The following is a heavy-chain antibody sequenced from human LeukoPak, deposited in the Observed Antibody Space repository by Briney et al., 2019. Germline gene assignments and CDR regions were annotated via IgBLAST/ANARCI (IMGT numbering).Heavy chain of an antibody. Sequence: GGSLRLSCAASGFTFNNYNMNWVRQAPGKALEWVSSITSSSTYIFYADSVKGRFTISRDNAKDSLYLQMNSLGPEDTAVYYCARGRDSSSSYPGYWGQGTLVTVSS. D-gene: IGHD6-6*01. V-gene: IGHV3-21*01. CDR3: ARGRDSSSSYPGY. J-gene: IGHJ4*02. CDR1: GFTFNNYN. CDR2: ITSSSTYI.